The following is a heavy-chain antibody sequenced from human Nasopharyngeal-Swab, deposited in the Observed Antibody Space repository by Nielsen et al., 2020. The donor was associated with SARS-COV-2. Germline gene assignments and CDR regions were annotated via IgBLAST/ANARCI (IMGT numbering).Heavy chain of an antibody. CDR2: IRSKANSYAT. Sequence: LSLTCAASGFTFSGSAMHWVRQASGKGLEWVGRIRSKANSYATAYAASVKGRFTISRDDSKNTAYLQMNSLKTEDTAVYYCTRSIAGGYWGQGTLVTVSS. CDR1: GFTFSGSA. V-gene: IGHV3-73*01. D-gene: IGHD6-13*01. J-gene: IGHJ4*02. CDR3: TRSIAGGY.